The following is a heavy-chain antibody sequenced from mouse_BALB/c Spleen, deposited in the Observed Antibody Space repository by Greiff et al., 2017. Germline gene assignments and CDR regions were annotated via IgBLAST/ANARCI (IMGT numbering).Heavy chain of an antibody. D-gene: IGHD2-4*01. CDR1: GDSITSGY. CDR2: ISYSGST. J-gene: IGHJ3*01. V-gene: IGHV3-8*02. CDR3: ARWGGLRRWFAY. Sequence: EVQLQQSGPSLVKPSQTLSLTCSVTGDSITSGYWNWIRKFPGNKLEYMGYISYSGSTYYNPSLKSRISITRDTSKNQYYLQLNSVTTEDTATYYCARWGGLRRWFAYWGQGTLVTVSA.